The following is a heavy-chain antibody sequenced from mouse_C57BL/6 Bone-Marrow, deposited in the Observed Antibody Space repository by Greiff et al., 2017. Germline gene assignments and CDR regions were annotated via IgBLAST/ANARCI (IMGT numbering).Heavy chain of an antibody. CDR2: IYPRSGHT. V-gene: IGHV1-81*01. CDR3: ARPLYYFDY. J-gene: IGHJ2*01. CDR1: GYPFTSYG. Sequence: QVQLQQSGAELARPGASVKLSCKASGYPFTSYGISWVKQRTGQGLEWIGEIYPRSGHTYYNAKFKGQATLTAAKSSSTAYMELRSLTSEDSAVYFCARPLYYFDYWGQGTTLTVSS.